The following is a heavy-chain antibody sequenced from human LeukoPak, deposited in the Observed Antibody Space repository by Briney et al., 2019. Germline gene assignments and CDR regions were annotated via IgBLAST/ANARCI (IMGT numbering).Heavy chain of an antibody. CDR3: ASSTPSRAFDI. Sequence: SETLSLTCTVSGGSLSSGDYYWSWIRQPPGKGLEWIGYIYYSGSTYYNPSLKSRVTISVDTSKNQFSLKRSSVTAADTAVYYCASSTPSRAFDIWGQGTMVTVSS. CDR2: IYYSGST. V-gene: IGHV4-30-4*08. D-gene: IGHD2-2*01. CDR1: GGSLSSGDYY. J-gene: IGHJ3*02.